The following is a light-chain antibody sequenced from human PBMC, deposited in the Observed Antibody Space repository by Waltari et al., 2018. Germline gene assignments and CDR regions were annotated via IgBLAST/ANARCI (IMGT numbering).Light chain of an antibody. Sequence: QSVLTQPPSVSGAPGQRVTISCTGSSSNIGAGFDVHWYQQLPGAAPKLLIFGNNNPPSGVPDRFSCSKSGTSASLAITGLQAEDEADYYCQSYDSNLSGSGVFGTGTKVTVL. CDR2: GNN. J-gene: IGLJ1*01. CDR1: SSNIGAGFD. CDR3: QSYDSNLSGSGV. V-gene: IGLV1-40*01.